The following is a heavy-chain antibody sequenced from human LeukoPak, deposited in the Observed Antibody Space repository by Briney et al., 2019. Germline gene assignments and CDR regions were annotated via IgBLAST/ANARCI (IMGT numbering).Heavy chain of an antibody. Sequence: GGSLRLSCAASGFTSSSYGMSWVRQAPGKGLEWVSAISSSGGSAYYADSVKGRFTISRDNSKNTLYLQMNSLRAEDTAVYYCAKDYDILTGHNLDVWGKGTTVTISS. J-gene: IGHJ6*04. CDR3: AKDYDILTGHNLDV. V-gene: IGHV3-23*01. CDR2: ISSSGGSA. D-gene: IGHD3-9*01. CDR1: GFTSSSYG.